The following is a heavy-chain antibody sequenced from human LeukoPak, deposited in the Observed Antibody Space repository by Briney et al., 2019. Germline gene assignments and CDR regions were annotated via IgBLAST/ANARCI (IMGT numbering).Heavy chain of an antibody. CDR3: ARVAYYYDSSGYYFGY. Sequence: ASVKVSCTASGYTFTGYYMHWVRQAPGQGLEWMGWINPNSGGTNYAQKFQGRVTMTRDTSISTAYMELSRLRSDDTAVYYCARVAYYYDSSGYYFGYWGQGTLVTVSS. D-gene: IGHD3-22*01. V-gene: IGHV1-2*02. J-gene: IGHJ4*02. CDR2: INPNSGGT. CDR1: GYTFTGYY.